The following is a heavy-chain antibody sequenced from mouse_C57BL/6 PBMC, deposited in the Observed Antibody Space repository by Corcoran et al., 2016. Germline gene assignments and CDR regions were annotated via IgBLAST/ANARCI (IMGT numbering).Heavy chain of an antibody. Sequence: DVQLQESGPGLVKPSQSLSLTCSVTGYSITSGYYWNWIRQFPGNKLEWMGYISYDGSNNYNPSLKNRISITRDTSKNQFFLKLNSVTTEDTATYYCASKRSYGNFFDYWGQGTTLTVSS. J-gene: IGHJ2*01. CDR2: ISYDGSN. CDR3: ASKRSYGNFFDY. V-gene: IGHV3-6*01. CDR1: GYSITSGYY. D-gene: IGHD2-1*01.